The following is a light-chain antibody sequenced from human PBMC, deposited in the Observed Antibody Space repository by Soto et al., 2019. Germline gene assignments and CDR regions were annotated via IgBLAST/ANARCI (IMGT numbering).Light chain of an antibody. Sequence: EIVMTQSPATLSVSPGERATLSCRASQSVSNNLAWYQHKPGQAPRLLIYGASSRASGIPARFSGSGSGTEFTLTIGSLESEDFAVYYCQQHNNWPYTFGQGTKLEIK. CDR3: QQHNNWPYT. CDR2: GAS. V-gene: IGKV3-15*01. CDR1: QSVSNN. J-gene: IGKJ2*01.